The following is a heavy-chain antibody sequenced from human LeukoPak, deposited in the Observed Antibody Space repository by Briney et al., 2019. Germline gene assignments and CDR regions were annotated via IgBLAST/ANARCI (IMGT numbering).Heavy chain of an antibody. V-gene: IGHV3-7*01. CDR1: GFTFSSYW. Sequence: GGSLRLSCAASGFTFSSYWMNWVRQAPGKGLEWVANVKQDGSEKFYVDSVKGRFTISRDNAKNSLYLQMNSLRAEDTAVYYCAREGVTDFDYWGQGTLVTVSS. CDR3: AREGVTDFDY. CDR2: VKQDGSEK. J-gene: IGHJ4*02. D-gene: IGHD2-21*02.